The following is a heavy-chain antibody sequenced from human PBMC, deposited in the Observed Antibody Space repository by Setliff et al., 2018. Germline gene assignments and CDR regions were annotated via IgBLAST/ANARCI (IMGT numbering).Heavy chain of an antibody. D-gene: IGHD6-19*01. J-gene: IGHJ3*02. CDR1: GFTFSNAW. CDR3: KGSGWRSMAFDI. Sequence: PGESLRLSCAASGFTFSNAWMSWVRQAPGKGLEWVGRIKSKTDGGTTDYAAPVKGRFTISRDDSKNTLYLQMNSLKTEDTAVYYCKGSGWRSMAFDIWGQGTMVTVSS. CDR2: IKSKTDGGTT. V-gene: IGHV3-15*01.